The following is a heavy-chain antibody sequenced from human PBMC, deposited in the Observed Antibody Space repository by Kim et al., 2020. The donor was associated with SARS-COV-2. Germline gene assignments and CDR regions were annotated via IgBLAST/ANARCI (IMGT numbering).Heavy chain of an antibody. CDR2: INHSGST. J-gene: IGHJ6*01. D-gene: IGHD6-13*01. V-gene: IGHV4-34*01. CDR3: ARSYSSSWSQPYYYYGMDV. CDR1: GGSFSGYY. Sequence: SETLSLTCAVYGGSFSGYYWSWIRQPPGKGLEWIGEINHSGSTNYNPSLKSRVTISVDTSKNQFSLKLSSVTAADTAVYYCARSYSSSWSQPYYYYGMDV.